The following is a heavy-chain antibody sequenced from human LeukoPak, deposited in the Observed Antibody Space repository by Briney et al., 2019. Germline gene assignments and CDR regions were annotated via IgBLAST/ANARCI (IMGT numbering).Heavy chain of an antibody. Sequence: SETLSLTCSVSGGSISSYFWSWIRQAPGKGLEWVGYALYTGSTEYNPALKSRVTISLDTSNNQFSLRLSSVTAADTAVYYCARDNGYSYGIDYWGQGRLVTVSS. V-gene: IGHV4-59*01. CDR1: GGSISSYF. D-gene: IGHD5-18*01. J-gene: IGHJ4*02. CDR3: ARDNGYSYGIDY. CDR2: ALYTGST.